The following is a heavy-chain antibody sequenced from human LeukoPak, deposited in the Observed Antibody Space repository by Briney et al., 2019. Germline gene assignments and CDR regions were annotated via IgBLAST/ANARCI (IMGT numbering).Heavy chain of an antibody. CDR1: GFTFSSYA. CDR3: AKDRRRIAVAGVSPFDY. J-gene: IGHJ4*02. Sequence: GGSLRLSCAASGFTFSSYAMSWVRQAPGKGLEWVSAISGSGGSTYYADSVKGRFTISRDNSKNTLYLQMNSLRAEDTAVYYCAKDRRRIAVAGVSPFDYWGQGTLVTVSS. V-gene: IGHV3-23*01. D-gene: IGHD6-19*01. CDR2: ISGSGGST.